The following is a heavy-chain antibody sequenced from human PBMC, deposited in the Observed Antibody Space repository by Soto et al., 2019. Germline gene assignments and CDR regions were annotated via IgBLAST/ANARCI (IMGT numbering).Heavy chain of an antibody. V-gene: IGHV2-5*02. D-gene: IGHD5-12*01. Sequence: QITLKESGPPLVRPTQTLTLTCTFSGFSLSTSGVAVAWIRQPPGEALEWLALIYWDDDKRYNPSLKSRLTIAKDPSKDHVVLTMSNMGPMDTATYFCAHRQRGPRDFWGPGILVTVSS. CDR3: AHRQRGPRDF. J-gene: IGHJ4*02. CDR2: IYWDDDK. CDR1: GFSLSTSGVA.